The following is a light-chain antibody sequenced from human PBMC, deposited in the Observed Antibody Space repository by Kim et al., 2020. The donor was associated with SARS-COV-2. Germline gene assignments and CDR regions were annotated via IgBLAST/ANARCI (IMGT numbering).Light chain of an antibody. CDR3: QVWDGASDHWV. J-gene: IGLJ3*02. CDR2: YDN. V-gene: IGLV3-21*04. CDR1: DIGRKS. Sequence: SYELTQPPSVSVAPGKTATIPCGGDDIGRKSVHWYQQKAGQAPILVISYDNGRPSGIPERFSGSKSGNTATLTISRVEAGDESDYYCQVWDGASDHWVFGGGTKLTAL.